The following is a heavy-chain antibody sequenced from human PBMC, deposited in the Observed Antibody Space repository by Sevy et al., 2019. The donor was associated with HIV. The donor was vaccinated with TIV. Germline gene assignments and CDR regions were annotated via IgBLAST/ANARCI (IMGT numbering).Heavy chain of an antibody. Sequence: GGSLRLSCATSGFSFGNYLMSWVRQAPGKGLEWVANSMQDRSETYFDDSVKGRFTISRDNAKNSIHLEMRSLGVEDTAVYHCARLGGYNSGWFFDLWGQGTLVVVSS. D-gene: IGHD6-19*01. CDR2: SMQDRSET. CDR3: ARLGGYNSGWFFDL. CDR1: GFSFGNYL. J-gene: IGHJ4*02. V-gene: IGHV3-7*01.